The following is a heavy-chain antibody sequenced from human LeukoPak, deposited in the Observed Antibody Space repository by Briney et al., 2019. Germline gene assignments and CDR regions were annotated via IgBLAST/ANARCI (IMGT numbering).Heavy chain of an antibody. J-gene: IGHJ6*02. D-gene: IGHD3-10*01. CDR3: ASSGSGSYYKSPAFKYYYYGMDV. V-gene: IGHV4-30-4*01. CDR2: IYYNGST. CDR1: GGSISSGDYY. Sequence: SETLSLTCTVSGGSISSGDYYWSWIRQPPGKGLEWIGYIYYNGSTYYNPSLKSRVTISVDTSKNQFSLKLSSVTAADTAVYYCASSGSGSYYKSPAFKYYYYGMDVWGQGTTVTVSS.